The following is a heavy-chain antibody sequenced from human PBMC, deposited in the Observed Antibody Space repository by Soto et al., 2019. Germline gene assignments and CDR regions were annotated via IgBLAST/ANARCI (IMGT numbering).Heavy chain of an antibody. J-gene: IGHJ5*02. CDR1: GGSIIGSGFH. CDR3: ATRSGDYVGWFDP. D-gene: IGHD4-17*01. V-gene: IGHV4-39*01. Sequence: QLQLRESGPGLVKPSETLSLTCTVSGGSIIGSGFHWAWIRQPPGKGLEWIGSIYYSGTANYSPSLTRRHAMDFDTSKNQFSLGLSAVTAADTAGYYCATRSGDYVGWFDPWGQGTRVTVSS. CDR2: IYYSGTA.